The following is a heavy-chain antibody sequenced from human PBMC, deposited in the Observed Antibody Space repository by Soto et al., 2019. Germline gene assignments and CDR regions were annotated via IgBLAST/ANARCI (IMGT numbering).Heavy chain of an antibody. D-gene: IGHD3-10*01. J-gene: IGHJ5*02. V-gene: IGHV1-69*01. CDR3: ARDGGVRGVIPKWFDP. CDR2: IIPIFGTT. CDR1: GGTFSSYA. Sequence: QVQLVQSGAEVKKPGSSVKVSCKASGGTFSSYAISWVRQAPGQGLEWMGGIIPIFGTTNYAQKFQGRVTITADESTSTAYMELSSLRSEDTAVYYCARDGGVRGVIPKWFDPWGQGTLVTVSS.